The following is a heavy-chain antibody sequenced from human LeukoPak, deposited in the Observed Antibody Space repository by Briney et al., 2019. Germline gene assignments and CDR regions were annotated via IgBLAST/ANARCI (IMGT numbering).Heavy chain of an antibody. Sequence: PGGSLRLSCAASGFTVSSNYMSWVRQAPGKGLEWVSVIYSGGSTYYADSVKGRFTISRDNSKNTLYLQMNSLRAEDTAVYYCASDFRVHYYYMDVWGKGTTGTVSS. J-gene: IGHJ6*03. CDR1: GFTVSSNY. CDR2: IYSGGST. D-gene: IGHD3-3*01. V-gene: IGHV3-66*02. CDR3: ASDFRVHYYYMDV.